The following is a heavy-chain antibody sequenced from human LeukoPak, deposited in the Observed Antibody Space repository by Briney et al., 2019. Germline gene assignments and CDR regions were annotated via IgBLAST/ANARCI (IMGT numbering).Heavy chain of an antibody. CDR1: GFTFSSYA. CDR2: ISYDGSNK. V-gene: IGHV3-30*04. CDR3: ARGRSGSHHFDS. Sequence: GGSLRLSCAASGFTFSSYAMHWVRQAPGKGLEWVAIISYDGSNKYHADSVKGRFTISRDNSKNTLYLQMNSLRADDTAVYYCARGRSGSHHFDSWGQGTLVTVPS. J-gene: IGHJ4*02. D-gene: IGHD3-10*01.